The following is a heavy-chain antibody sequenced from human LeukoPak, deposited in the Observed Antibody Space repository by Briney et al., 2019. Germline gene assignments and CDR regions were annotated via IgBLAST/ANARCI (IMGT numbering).Heavy chain of an antibody. CDR2: IYYSGST. D-gene: IGHD5-12*01. V-gene: IGHV4-59*01. CDR3: AREGGGSHAFDI. J-gene: IGHJ3*02. Sequence: SETLSLTCTVSGGSISSYYWSWIRQPPGKGLEWIGYIYYSGSTNYNPSLKSRVTISVDTSKNQFSLKLSSVTAADTAVYYCAREGGGSHAFDIWGQGTMVTVSS. CDR1: GGSISSYY.